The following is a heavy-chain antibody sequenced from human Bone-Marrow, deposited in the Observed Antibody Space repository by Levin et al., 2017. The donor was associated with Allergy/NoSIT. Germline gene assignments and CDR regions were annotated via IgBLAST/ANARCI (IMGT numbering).Heavy chain of an antibody. J-gene: IGHJ4*02. CDR2: IIPIFGTA. CDR1: GGTFSSYA. V-gene: IGHV1-69*13. Sequence: VASVKVSCKASGGTFSSYAISWVRQAPGQGLEWMGGIIPIFGTANYAQKFQGRVTITADESTSTAYMELSSLRSEDTAVYYCATHYSSWNIYFDYWGQGTLVTVSS. D-gene: IGHD6-13*01. CDR3: ATHYSSWNIYFDY.